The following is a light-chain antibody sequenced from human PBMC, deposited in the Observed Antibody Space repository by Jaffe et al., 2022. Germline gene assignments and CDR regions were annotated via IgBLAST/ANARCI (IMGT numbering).Light chain of an antibody. J-gene: IGKJ1*01. V-gene: IGKV4-1*01. CDR3: QQYYGFPWT. CDR1: QSVFYTSNNKDY. CDR2: WAS. Sequence: DIVLTQSPDSLAVSLGERATINCKSSQSVFYTSNNKDYLSWYQQKPGQPPKLLFTWASTRESEVPYRFSGSGSGTDFTLTISSLQAEDVAVYYCQQYYGFPWTFGQGTKVEIK.